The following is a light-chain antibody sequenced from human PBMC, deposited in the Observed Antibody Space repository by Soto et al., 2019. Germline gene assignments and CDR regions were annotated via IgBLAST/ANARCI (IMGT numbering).Light chain of an antibody. CDR3: SSFAGNNNLV. V-gene: IGLV2-8*01. CDR2: EVS. Sequence: QSALTQPPSASGSPGQSVTISCTGTSSDVGGYNYVSWYQQHPGKAHKLMISEVSKRPSGVPDRFSGSKSGNTASLTVSGLHAEDEADYYCSSFAGNNNLVFGGGTKVTVL. CDR1: SSDVGGYNY. J-gene: IGLJ2*01.